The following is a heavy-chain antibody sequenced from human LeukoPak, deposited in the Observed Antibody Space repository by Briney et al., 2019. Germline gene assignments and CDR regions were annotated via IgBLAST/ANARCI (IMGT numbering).Heavy chain of an antibody. CDR1: GGSISSGGYS. CDR2: IYHSGST. V-gene: IGHV4-30-2*01. J-gene: IGHJ2*01. Sequence: PSETLSLTCAVSGGSISSGGYSWSWIRQPPGKGLEWIGYIYHSGSTYYNPSLKSRVTISVDRSKNQFSLKLSSVTAADTAVYYCARSGGGYYSFYWYFDLWGRGTLVTVSS. D-gene: IGHD3-22*01. CDR3: ARSGGGYYSFYWYFDL.